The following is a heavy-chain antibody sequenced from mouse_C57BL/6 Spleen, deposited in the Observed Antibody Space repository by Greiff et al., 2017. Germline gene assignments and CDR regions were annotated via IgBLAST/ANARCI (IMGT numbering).Heavy chain of an antibody. Sequence: EVMLVESGGGLVKPGGSLKLSCAASGFTFSSYAMSWVRQTPEKRLEWVATISDGGSYTYYPDNVKGRFTISRDNAKNNLYLQMSHLKSEDTAMYYCAREHYDSAWFAYWGQGTLVTVSA. V-gene: IGHV5-4*01. CDR1: GFTFSSYA. CDR3: AREHYDSAWFAY. J-gene: IGHJ3*01. CDR2: ISDGGSYT. D-gene: IGHD2-4*01.